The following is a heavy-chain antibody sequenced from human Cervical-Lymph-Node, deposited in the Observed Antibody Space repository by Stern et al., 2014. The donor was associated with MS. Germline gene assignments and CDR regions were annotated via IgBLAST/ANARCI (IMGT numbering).Heavy chain of an antibody. J-gene: IGHJ4*02. CDR2: ISSSSRT. V-gene: IGHV3-21*01. CDR1: GFNFSIYN. Sequence: VQLVESGGGLVKPGGSLRLSCAASGFNFSIYNMNWVRQAPGKGLEWVSSISSSSRTNYADQVSGRCTIYRDNAKNSLFHQMNSLRAEDTAIYYCARDLRLDYWGQGILVTVSS. CDR3: ARDLRLDY.